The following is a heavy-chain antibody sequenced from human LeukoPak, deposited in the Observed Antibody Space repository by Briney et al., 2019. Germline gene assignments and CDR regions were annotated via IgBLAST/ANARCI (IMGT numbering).Heavy chain of an antibody. D-gene: IGHD2-2*01. Sequence: ASVKVSCKASGGTFTSYDINWVRQATGQGLEWMGWMNPNSGNTGYAQKFQGRVTMTRNTSISTAYMELSSLRSEDTAVYYCARAVSDCSSTSCYVVVGAGHFDYWGQGTLVTVSS. CDR3: ARAVSDCSSTSCYVVVGAGHFDY. V-gene: IGHV1-8*01. CDR2: MNPNSGNT. J-gene: IGHJ4*02. CDR1: GGTFTSYD.